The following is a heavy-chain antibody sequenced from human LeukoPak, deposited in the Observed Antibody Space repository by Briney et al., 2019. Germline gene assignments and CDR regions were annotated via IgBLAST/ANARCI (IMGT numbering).Heavy chain of an antibody. D-gene: IGHD2-15*01. CDR2: IKEDGSEQ. V-gene: IGHV3-7*01. CDR3: ARNLLTLPY. J-gene: IGHJ4*02. CDR1: GFTFSNYW. Sequence: GGSLRLSCAASGFTFSNYWMNWVRQAPGKGLEWVANIKEDGSEQYYVDSVKGRFTVSRDNTKNAVYLQMNSLRVEDTAVYYCARNLLTLPYWGRGTLVTVSP.